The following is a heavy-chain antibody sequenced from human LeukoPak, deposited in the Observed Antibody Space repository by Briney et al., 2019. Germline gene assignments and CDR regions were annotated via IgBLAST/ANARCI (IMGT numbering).Heavy chain of an antibody. CDR2: INHSGST. Sequence: PSETLSLTCAVYGGSFSGYYWSWIRQPPGKGLEWIGEINHSGSTNYNPSLKSRVTISVDTSKNQFSLKLSSVTAAGTAVYYCARGVEIMITFGGVIVREIFDPWGQGTLVTVSS. V-gene: IGHV4-34*01. J-gene: IGHJ5*02. CDR3: ARGVEIMITFGGVIVREIFDP. CDR1: GGSFSGYY. D-gene: IGHD3-16*02.